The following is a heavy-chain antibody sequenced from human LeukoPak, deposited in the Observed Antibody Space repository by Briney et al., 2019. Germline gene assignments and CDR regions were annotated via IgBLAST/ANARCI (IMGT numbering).Heavy chain of an antibody. V-gene: IGHV4-39*01. CDR3: ARHVRDSSGYYRDWYFDL. J-gene: IGHJ2*01. Sequence: PSETLSLTCTVSGGSISSRSYYWGWIRQPPGKGLEWIGSIYYSGSTFCNPSLKSRITISADTSKNQFSLKLSSVTAADTAVYYCARHVRDSSGYYRDWYFDLWGRGTLVTVSS. D-gene: IGHD3-22*01. CDR1: GGSISSRSYY. CDR2: IYYSGST.